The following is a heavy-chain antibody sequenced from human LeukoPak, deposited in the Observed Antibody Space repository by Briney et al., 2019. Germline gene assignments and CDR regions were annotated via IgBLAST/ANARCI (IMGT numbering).Heavy chain of an antibody. CDR3: ARDPPPYSSGWHGSV. CDR1: GFTFSSYS. J-gene: IGHJ4*02. Sequence: GGSLRLSCAASGFTFSSYSMNWVRQAPGKGLEWVSYISRSGTTIYYVDSVKGRFTISRDNAKNSLYLQMNSLRAEDTAVYYCARDPPPYSSGWHGSVWGQGTLVTVSS. D-gene: IGHD6-19*01. V-gene: IGHV3-48*04. CDR2: ISRSGTTI.